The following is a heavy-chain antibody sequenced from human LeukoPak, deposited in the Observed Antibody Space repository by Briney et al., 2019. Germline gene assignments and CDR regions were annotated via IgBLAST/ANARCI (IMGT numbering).Heavy chain of an antibody. Sequence: PGGSLRLSCAASGFIFSSNTMNWVRQAPGKGLEWVSSISSSSSYIYYADSVKGRFTISRDNAKNSLYLQLNSLRADDTAVYYCARDYYGSSRHAFDIWGQGTMVTV. CDR2: ISSSSSYI. D-gene: IGHD6-13*01. J-gene: IGHJ3*02. V-gene: IGHV3-21*06. CDR1: GFIFSSNT. CDR3: ARDYYGSSRHAFDI.